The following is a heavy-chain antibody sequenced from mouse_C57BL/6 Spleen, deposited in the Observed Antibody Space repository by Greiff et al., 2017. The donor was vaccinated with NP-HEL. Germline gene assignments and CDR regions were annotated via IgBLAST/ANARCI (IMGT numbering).Heavy chain of an antibody. CDR1: GFTFSSYG. CDR2: ISSGGSYT. Sequence: EVKLVESGGDLVKPGGSLKLSCAASGFTFSSYGMSWVRQTPDKRLEWVATISSGGSYTYYPDSVKGRFTISRDNAKNTLYLQMSSLKSEDTAMYYCARHPVDLYYFDYWGQGTTLTVSS. V-gene: IGHV5-6*02. J-gene: IGHJ2*01. CDR3: ARHPVDLYYFDY. D-gene: IGHD1-1*02.